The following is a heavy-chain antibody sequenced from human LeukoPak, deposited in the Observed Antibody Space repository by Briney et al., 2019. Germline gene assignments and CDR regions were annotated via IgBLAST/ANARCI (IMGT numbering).Heavy chain of an antibody. CDR1: GFTFSSYR. J-gene: IGHJ6*03. CDR3: ARDFHGSGSSTYYYYYYYMDV. V-gene: IGHV3-7*01. CDR2: IKQDGSEK. D-gene: IGHD3-10*01. Sequence: GGSLRLSCAASGFTFSSYRMSWVRQAPGKGLEWVANIKQDGSEKYYVDSVKGRFTISRDNAKNSLYLQMNSLRAEDTAVYYCARDFHGSGSSTYYYYYYYMDVWGKGTTVTVSS.